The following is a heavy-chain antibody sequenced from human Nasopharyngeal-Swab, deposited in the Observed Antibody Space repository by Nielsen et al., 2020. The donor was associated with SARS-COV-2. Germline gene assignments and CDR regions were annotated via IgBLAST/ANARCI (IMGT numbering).Heavy chain of an antibody. V-gene: IGHV5-51*01. CDR1: GYSFISYW. CDR2: IYSGDSDT. D-gene: IGHD3-3*01. CDR3: SRGYYDSNLHDIFDY. J-gene: IGHJ4*02. Sequence: GESLKISCKGSGYSFISYWIGWVRQMPGKGLEWMGIIYSGDSDTIYSPSFQGQVSFSVVKSISTAYLHWSSLKASDTAIYYFSRGYYDSNLHDIFDYWGQGTLVTVSS.